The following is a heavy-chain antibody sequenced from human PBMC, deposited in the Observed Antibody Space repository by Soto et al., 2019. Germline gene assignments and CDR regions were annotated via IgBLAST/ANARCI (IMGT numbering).Heavy chain of an antibody. CDR1: GGTFSSYA. V-gene: IGHV1-69*01. CDR2: IIPIFGTA. J-gene: IGHJ5*02. CDR3: AKADGYSYGFPYNWFDP. Sequence: QVQLVQSGAEVKKPGSSVKVSCKASGGTFSSYAISWVRQAHGQGLEWMGGIIPIFGTANYAQKFQGRVTITADESTSTAYMELSSLRSEDTAVYYCAKADGYSYGFPYNWFDPWGQGTLVTVSS. D-gene: IGHD5-18*01.